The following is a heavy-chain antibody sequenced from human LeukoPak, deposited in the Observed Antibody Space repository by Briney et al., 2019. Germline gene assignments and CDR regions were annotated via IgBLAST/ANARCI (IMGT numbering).Heavy chain of an antibody. V-gene: IGHV3-30*03. CDR2: ISYDGSNK. J-gene: IGHJ4*02. D-gene: IGHD4-23*01. CDR3: ARDQRSRRGADYGGNSGY. CDR1: GFTFSSYG. Sequence: GGSLRLSCAASGFTFSSYGMHWVRQAPGKGLEWVAVISYDGSNKYYADSVKGRFTISRDNSKNTLYLQTNSLRAEDTAVYYCARDQRSRRGADYGGNSGYWGQGTLVTVSS.